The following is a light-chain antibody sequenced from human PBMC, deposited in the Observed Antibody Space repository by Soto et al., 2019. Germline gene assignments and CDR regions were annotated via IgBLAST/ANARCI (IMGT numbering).Light chain of an antibody. CDR2: DAS. CDR3: QQRSNWPIT. Sequence: EVVLTQSPDTLSLPPGERATLSCRASQSVSSSYLAWYQQKPGQAPRLLIYDASNRATGIPARFSGSGSGTDFTLTISSLEPEDFAVYYCQQRSNWPITFGQGTRLEI. J-gene: IGKJ5*01. V-gene: IGKV3-11*01. CDR1: QSVSSSY.